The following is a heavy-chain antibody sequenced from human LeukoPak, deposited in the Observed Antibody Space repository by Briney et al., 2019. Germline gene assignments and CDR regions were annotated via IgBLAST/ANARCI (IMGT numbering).Heavy chain of an antibody. CDR2: IYYSGST. CDR1: GGSISSGGYY. CDR3: ARERWLQRMGFDY. D-gene: IGHD5-24*01. J-gene: IGHJ4*02. V-gene: IGHV4-31*03. Sequence: SETLSLTCTVSGGSISSGGYYWSWIRQHLGKGLEWIGYIYYSGSTYYNPSLKSRVTISVDTSKNQFSLKLSSVTAADTAVYYCARERWLQRMGFDYWGQGTLVTVSS.